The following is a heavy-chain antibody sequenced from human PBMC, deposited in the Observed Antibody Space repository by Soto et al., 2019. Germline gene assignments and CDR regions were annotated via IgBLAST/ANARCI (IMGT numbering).Heavy chain of an antibody. D-gene: IGHD3-10*01. CDR1: GGSISSNDYS. CDR2: IHYSGST. CDR3: ARSLRREANAIDY. Sequence: PSETLSLTCTVSGGSISSNDYSWNWIRQPPGKGLEWIGYIHYSGSTYYNPSLKSRVAISVDTSKNQFSLKLSSVTAADTAVYYCARSLRREANAIDYWGQGTLVTVSS. V-gene: IGHV4-30-4*01. J-gene: IGHJ4*02.